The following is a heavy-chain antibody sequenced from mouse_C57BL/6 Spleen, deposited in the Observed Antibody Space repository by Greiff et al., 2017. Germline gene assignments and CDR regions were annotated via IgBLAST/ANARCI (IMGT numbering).Heavy chain of an antibody. D-gene: IGHD2-3*01. CDR3: TTGGYYSYYFDY. CDR2: IDPENGDT. V-gene: IGHV14-4*01. CDR1: GFNIKDDY. Sequence: EVQLQQSGAELVRPGASVELSCTASGFNIKDDYMHWVKQRPEQGLEWIGWIDPENGDTEYASKFQGKATITADTSSNTAYLQLSSLTSEDTAVYYCTTGGYYSYYFDYWGQGTTLTVSS. J-gene: IGHJ2*01.